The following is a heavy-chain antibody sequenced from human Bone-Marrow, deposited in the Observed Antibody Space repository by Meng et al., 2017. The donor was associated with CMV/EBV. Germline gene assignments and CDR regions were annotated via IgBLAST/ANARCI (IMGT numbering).Heavy chain of an antibody. D-gene: IGHD1-7*01. V-gene: IGHV3-30*04. CDR3: ARDLIDQELGVDYYYGMDV. J-gene: IGHJ6*02. CDR1: GFTFSSYA. Sequence: GESLKISCAASGFTFSSYAMHWVRQAPGKGLEWVAVISYDGSNKYYADSVKGRFTISRDNAKNSLYLQMNSLRAEDTAVYYCARDLIDQELGVDYYYGMDVWGQGTTVTVSS. CDR2: ISYDGSNK.